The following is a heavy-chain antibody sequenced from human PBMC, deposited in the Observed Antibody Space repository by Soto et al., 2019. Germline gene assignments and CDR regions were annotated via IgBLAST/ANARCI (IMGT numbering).Heavy chain of an antibody. D-gene: IGHD3-9*01. CDR2: ISPKSAGT. J-gene: IGHJ4*02. V-gene: IGHV1-2*02. Sequence: QVQLVQSGAEVKKPGASVKVSCEASGYSFIDYYIHWVRQAPGQGFEWMGRISPKSAGTDYAKKFEDRVTLTWDTSLNTAYMELSSLESDDTAVYYCARPPGYISDWYYFDLWGQGTRVTVSS. CDR1: GYSFIDYY. CDR3: ARPPGYISDWYYFDL.